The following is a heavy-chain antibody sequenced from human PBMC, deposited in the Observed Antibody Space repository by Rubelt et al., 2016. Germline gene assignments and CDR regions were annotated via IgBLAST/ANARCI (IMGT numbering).Heavy chain of an antibody. J-gene: IGHJ5*02. D-gene: IGHD3-10*01. V-gene: IGHV3-30*02. CDR1: GFSFSSHG. CDR2: ILYDGSDK. CDR3: AKEFSHPRGVPNWFDP. Sequence: GGSLRLSWAASGFSFSSHGMNWVRQAPGRGLEGVAFILYDGSDKKYGDSVKGRFTISRDNYKNTLYLQMNSLRVEETAVYYCAKEFSHPRGVPNWFDPWGQGTQVTVSS.